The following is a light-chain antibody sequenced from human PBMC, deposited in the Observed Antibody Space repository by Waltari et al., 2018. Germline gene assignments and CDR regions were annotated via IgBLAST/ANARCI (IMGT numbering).Light chain of an antibody. V-gene: IGKV3-15*01. CDR3: QQYHFWPPET. Sequence: RAKRTIGSRLSWRQRTPGRLPLRLIYDAAARATGIPAKLRGSGSGTEFTLTISSMQSEDFAVYYCQQYHFWPPETFGQGTKVEVK. CDR2: DAA. J-gene: IGKJ1*01. CDR1: RTIGSR.